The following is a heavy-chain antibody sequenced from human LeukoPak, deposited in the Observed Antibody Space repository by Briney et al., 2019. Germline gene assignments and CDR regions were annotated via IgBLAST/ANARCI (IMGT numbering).Heavy chain of an antibody. CDR2: INSDGSTT. V-gene: IGHV3-74*01. CDR3: ARGLYGSPGDY. CDR1: GFSFSSHW. D-gene: IGHD1-26*01. Sequence: GGSLRLSCAASGFSFSSHWMHWVRQGPGKGLVWVSRINSDGSTTNYADSVKGRFTISRDNAKNTLYLQMNSLRAEDTAVYYCARGLYGSPGDYWGQGTLVTVSS. J-gene: IGHJ4*02.